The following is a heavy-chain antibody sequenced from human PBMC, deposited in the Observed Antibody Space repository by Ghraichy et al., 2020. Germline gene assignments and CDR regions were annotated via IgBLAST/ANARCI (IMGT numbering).Heavy chain of an antibody. CDR2: MNPNSGNT. CDR3: ARGRRVRGVTRYYFDY. J-gene: IGHJ4*02. D-gene: IGHD3-10*01. V-gene: IGHV1-8*01. CDR1: GYTFTSYD. Sequence: ASVKVSCKASGYTFTSYDINWVRQATGQGLEWMGWMNPNSGNTGYAQKFQGRVTMTRNTSISTAYMELSSLRSEDTAVYYCARGRRVRGVTRYYFDYWGQGTLVTVSS.